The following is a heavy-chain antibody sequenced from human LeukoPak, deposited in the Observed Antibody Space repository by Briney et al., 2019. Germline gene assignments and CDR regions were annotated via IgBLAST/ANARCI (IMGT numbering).Heavy chain of an antibody. CDR3: ARLSHRMITFGGVIVERYYFDY. Sequence: PSETLSLTCAVYGGSFSGYYWSWIRQPPGKGLEWIGEINHSGSTNYNPSLKSRVTISVDTSKNQFSLKLSSVTAADTAVYYCARLSHRMITFGGVIVERYYFDYWGQGTLVTVSS. CDR2: INHSGST. CDR1: GGSFSGYY. V-gene: IGHV4-34*01. J-gene: IGHJ4*02. D-gene: IGHD3-16*02.